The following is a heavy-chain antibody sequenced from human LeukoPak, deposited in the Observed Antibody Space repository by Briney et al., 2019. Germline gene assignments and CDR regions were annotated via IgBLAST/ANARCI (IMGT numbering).Heavy chain of an antibody. CDR3: ARDPYYYDSSGRSNSFDY. D-gene: IGHD3-22*01. CDR2: IITILGIA. V-gene: IGHV1-69*04. CDR1: GGTFSSYA. J-gene: IGHJ4*02. Sequence: SVKVSCKASGGTFSSYAISWVRQAPGQGLEWMGRIITILGIANYAQKFQGRVTITADKSTSTAYMELSSLRSEDTAVYYCARDPYYYDSSGRSNSFDYWGQGTLVTVSS.